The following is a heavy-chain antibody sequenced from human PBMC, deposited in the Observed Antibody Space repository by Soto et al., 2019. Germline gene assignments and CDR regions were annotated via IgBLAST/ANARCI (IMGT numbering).Heavy chain of an antibody. CDR3: ARFRGGAQGVFDS. Sequence: SETLSLTCTVSGGSISSYYWSWIRQPAGKGLEWIGRIFSSGSTNSNPSLKGRVTMSINTSKNQFSLKLNSVTAADTAVYYRARFRGGAQGVFDSWGQGNLVTVPQ. V-gene: IGHV4-4*07. CDR1: GGSISSYY. CDR2: IFSSGST. D-gene: IGHD3-16*01. J-gene: IGHJ4*02.